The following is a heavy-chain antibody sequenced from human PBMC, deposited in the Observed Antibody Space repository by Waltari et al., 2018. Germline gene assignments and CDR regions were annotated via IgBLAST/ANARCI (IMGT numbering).Heavy chain of an antibody. D-gene: IGHD2-21*01. Sequence: EGQRVGLGGGWVQRGGALKLSGEAPGFTLSRVGGNGVRRAHGRGLEWCSHIGPGGSNIGYADSVKGRITISRDNAQNSLYLIINSLTDEDTAVYYCARDQDWAFDYWGRGTLVTVSS. CDR2: IGPGGSNI. J-gene: IGHJ4*02. CDR1: GFTLSRVG. CDR3: ARDQDWAFDY. V-gene: IGHV3-48*02.